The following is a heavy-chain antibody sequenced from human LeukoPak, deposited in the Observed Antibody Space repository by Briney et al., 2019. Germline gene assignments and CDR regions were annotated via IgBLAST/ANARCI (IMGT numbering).Heavy chain of an antibody. Sequence: GGSLRLSCAVSEFTVSSNYMSWVRQPPGKGLEWVPIIYSGGSTYYADSVKGRFTISRDNSKNTLYLQMNSLRAEDTAVYYCARVGGTAMAQGYYWGQGTLVTVSS. D-gene: IGHD5-18*01. V-gene: IGHV3-66*01. CDR3: ARVGGTAMAQGYY. CDR1: EFTVSSNY. CDR2: IYSGGST. J-gene: IGHJ4*02.